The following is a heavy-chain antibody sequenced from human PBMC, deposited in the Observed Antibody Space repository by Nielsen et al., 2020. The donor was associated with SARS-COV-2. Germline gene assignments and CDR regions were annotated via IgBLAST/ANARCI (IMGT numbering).Heavy chain of an antibody. D-gene: IGHD1-26*01. CDR1: GFTFSSYA. Sequence: GESLKISCAASGFTFSSYAMSWVRQAPGKGLEWVSAISGSGGVTYYADSVKGRFTISRDNSKNTLYLQMNSLRAEDTAIYYCAKDRSGSYQGFFDYWGQGTLVTVSS. CDR3: AKDRSGSYQGFFDY. V-gene: IGHV3-23*01. J-gene: IGHJ4*02. CDR2: ISGSGGVT.